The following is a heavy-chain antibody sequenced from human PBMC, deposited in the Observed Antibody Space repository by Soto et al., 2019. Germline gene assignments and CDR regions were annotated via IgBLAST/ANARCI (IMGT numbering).Heavy chain of an antibody. CDR3: ARKATIFGVVIMGYYYYMDV. CDR2: INHSGST. Sequence: SETLSLTCAVYGGSFSGYYWSWIRQPPGKGLEWIGEINHSGSTNYNPSLKSRVTISVDTSKNQFSLKLSSVTAADTAVYYCARKATIFGVVIMGYYYYMDVWGKGTTVTVSS. CDR1: GGSFSGYY. D-gene: IGHD3-3*01. V-gene: IGHV4-34*01. J-gene: IGHJ6*03.